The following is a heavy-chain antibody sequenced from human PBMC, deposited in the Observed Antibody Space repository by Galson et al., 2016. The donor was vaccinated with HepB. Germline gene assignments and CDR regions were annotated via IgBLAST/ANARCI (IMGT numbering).Heavy chain of an antibody. CDR2: ITRSADLI. V-gene: IGHV3-48*03. CDR3: ARDDLVSDCGGDCYAVHFDF. J-gene: IGHJ4*02. Sequence: SLRLSCAASGFSFSSYAMNWVRQAPGKGLEWIAYITRSADLIYYADSVKGRFIISRDNAKRSLYLQMHSLGDEDTAVYYCARDDLVSDCGGDCYAVHFDFWGQGTLVTVSS. D-gene: IGHD2-21*02. CDR1: GFSFSSYA.